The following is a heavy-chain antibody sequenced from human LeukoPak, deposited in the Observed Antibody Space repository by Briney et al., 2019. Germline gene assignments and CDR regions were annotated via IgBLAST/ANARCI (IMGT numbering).Heavy chain of an antibody. CDR3: AKDQTPTYYYGSGSYSPVDY. D-gene: IGHD3-10*01. CDR2: ISDSGGST. V-gene: IGHV3-23*01. Sequence: GGSETLFCAASGFTLSSYAMSWVRQAPGKGLEWVSGISDSGGSTYYADSVKGRFTISRDNSKNTLYLQMNSLRAEDTAVYYCAKDQTPTYYYGSGSYSPVDYWGQGTLVSVSS. CDR1: GFTLSSYA. J-gene: IGHJ4*02.